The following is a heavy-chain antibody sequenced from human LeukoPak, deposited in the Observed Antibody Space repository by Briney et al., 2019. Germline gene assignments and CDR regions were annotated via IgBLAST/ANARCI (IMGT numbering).Heavy chain of an antibody. V-gene: IGHV4-34*01. Sequence: SETLSLTCAVYGGSFSGYYWSWIRQPPGKGLEWIGEINHSGSTNYNPPLKSRVTISVDTSKNQFSLKLSSVTAADTAVYYCARVPLYYYDSRDAFDIWGQGTMVTVSS. J-gene: IGHJ3*02. CDR3: ARVPLYYYDSRDAFDI. CDR1: GGSFSGYY. D-gene: IGHD3-22*01. CDR2: INHSGST.